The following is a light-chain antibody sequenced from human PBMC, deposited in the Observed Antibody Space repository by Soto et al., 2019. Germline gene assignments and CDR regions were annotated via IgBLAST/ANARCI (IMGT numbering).Light chain of an antibody. CDR3: SSFTSTTTWV. Sequence: QSALTQPASVSGSPGQSITISCTGTSSDVGGYNYVSWYQQHPGKAPKLMIYEVSNRPSGVSNRFSGSKSGNTASLPISGLQAEDEADYYRSSFTSTTTWVFGGGTKLTV. J-gene: IGLJ3*02. CDR2: EVS. CDR1: SSDVGGYNY. V-gene: IGLV2-14*01.